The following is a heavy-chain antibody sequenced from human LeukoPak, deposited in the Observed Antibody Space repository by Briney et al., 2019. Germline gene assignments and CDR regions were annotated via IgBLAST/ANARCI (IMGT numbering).Heavy chain of an antibody. D-gene: IGHD3-22*01. CDR3: ARGKGDSSNRYYFNWFDP. CDR1: GGSISSGGYY. J-gene: IGHJ5*02. Sequence: PSQTLSLTCTVSGGSISSGGYYWSWIRQVPGKGLEWIGEINHIGSTNYNPSLKSRVTISRDTSKNQFSLKLTSVAAADTAVYYCARGKGDSSNRYYFNWFDPWGQGTLVTVSS. V-gene: IGHV4-31*03. CDR2: INHIGST.